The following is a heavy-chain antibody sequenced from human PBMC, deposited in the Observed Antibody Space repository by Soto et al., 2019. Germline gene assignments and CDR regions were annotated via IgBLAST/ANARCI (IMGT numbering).Heavy chain of an antibody. D-gene: IGHD1-26*01. CDR3: AKSGPTNYFDF. CDR1: GFTFSTFA. Sequence: GGSLRLSCAASGFTFSTFAMNWCRQAPGKGLEWVSGITGGSGFTFYADSVKGRFTISRDDSENTLFLQMSSLRAEDTAKYYCAKSGPTNYFDFWGQGTLVTVSS. V-gene: IGHV3-23*01. CDR2: ITGGSGFT. J-gene: IGHJ4*02.